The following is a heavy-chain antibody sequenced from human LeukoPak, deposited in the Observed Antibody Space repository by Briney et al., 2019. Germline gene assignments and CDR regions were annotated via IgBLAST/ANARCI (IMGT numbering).Heavy chain of an antibody. V-gene: IGHV1-2*02. J-gene: IGHJ4*02. Sequence: GASVKVSRKASGYTFIAYYMHRGRQAPGQGLEWMGWINPNSGGTNYAQKFQGRVTMTRDTSISTVYMELSRLRSDDTAVYYCARDSCSSTSCLSIDDYWGQGTLVTVSS. CDR3: ARDSCSSTSCLSIDDY. CDR1: GYTFIAYY. D-gene: IGHD2-2*01. CDR2: INPNSGGT.